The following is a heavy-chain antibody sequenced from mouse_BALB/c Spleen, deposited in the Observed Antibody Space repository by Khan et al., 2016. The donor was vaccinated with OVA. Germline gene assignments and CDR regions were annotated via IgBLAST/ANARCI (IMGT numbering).Heavy chain of an antibody. CDR2: IRLKSDNYAT. CDR1: GFTFSSYW. D-gene: IGHD6-2*01. J-gene: IGHJ4*01. V-gene: IGHV6-3*01. CDR3: TDLVGALEY. Sequence: EVKLEESGGGLVQPGGSMKLSCVASGFTFSSYWMSWVRQSPEKGLEWVAEIRLKSDNYATHYAESVKGKFAISRDDSKSRLYLQMNNLKNEDTGIYYCTDLVGALEYWGQGTSVTVSS.